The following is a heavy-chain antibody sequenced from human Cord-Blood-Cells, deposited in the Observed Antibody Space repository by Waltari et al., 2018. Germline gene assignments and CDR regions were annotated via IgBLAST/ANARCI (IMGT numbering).Heavy chain of an antibody. D-gene: IGHD3-10*01. J-gene: IGHJ6*03. CDR2: IYTSGST. V-gene: IGHV4-4*07. Sequence: QVQLQESGPGLVKPSETLSLTCTVSGGSISSYYWSWIRQPAGKGLEWIGRIYTSGSTNYNPSHKSRVTMAVATSTNQFSLKRSSVTAADTAVYYCAGGPYYGSGSASYYYYMDVWGKGTTVTVSS. CDR3: AGGPYYGSGSASYYYYMDV. CDR1: GGSISSYY.